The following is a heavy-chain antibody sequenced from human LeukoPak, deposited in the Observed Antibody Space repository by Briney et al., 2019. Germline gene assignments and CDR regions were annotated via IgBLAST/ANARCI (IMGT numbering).Heavy chain of an antibody. J-gene: IGHJ4*02. CDR2: INPSGGST. CDR3: ARDHLAARGDPRHSFDL. V-gene: IGHV1-46*01. CDR1: GYRFTSYY. D-gene: IGHD3-10*01. Sequence: VASVKVSCKASGYRFTSYYIHWLRQAPGQGLEWMGMINPSGGSTIYAQKFQGRFTMTRDTSTRTLFMEVSGLRSEDTAVYYCARDHLAARGDPRHSFDLWGQGTLVTVSS.